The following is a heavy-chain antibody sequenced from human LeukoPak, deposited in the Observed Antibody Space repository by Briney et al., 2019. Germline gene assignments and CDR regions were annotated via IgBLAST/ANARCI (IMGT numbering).Heavy chain of an antibody. V-gene: IGHV1-2*02. Sequence: ASVKVSCKASGYTFTDYYLHCVRQAPGQGLEWMGWINPNSGVTNYAQNFQGRVTMARDTSINTAYLELSSLTSDDTAVYYCARETGYYFDNWGQGTLVTVSS. CDR3: ARETGYYFDN. CDR2: INPNSGVT. J-gene: IGHJ4*02. CDR1: GYTFTDYY. D-gene: IGHD3-9*01.